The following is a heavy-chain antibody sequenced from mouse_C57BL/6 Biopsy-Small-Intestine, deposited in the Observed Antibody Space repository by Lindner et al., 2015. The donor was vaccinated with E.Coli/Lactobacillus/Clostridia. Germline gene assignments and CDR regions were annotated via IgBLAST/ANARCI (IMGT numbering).Heavy chain of an antibody. CDR1: GYAFSSSW. D-gene: IGHD2-4*01. CDR3: ARTTMINHWYFDV. J-gene: IGHJ1*03. CDR2: IHPGDGDT. V-gene: IGHV1-82*01. Sequence: VQLQESGPDLVKPGASVKISCKASGYAFSSSWMNWVKQRPGKGLEWIGRIHPGDGDTSYNGKFKGKATLTADKSSSTAYMQLSSLTSGDSAVYFCARTTMINHWYFDVWGTGTTVTVSS.